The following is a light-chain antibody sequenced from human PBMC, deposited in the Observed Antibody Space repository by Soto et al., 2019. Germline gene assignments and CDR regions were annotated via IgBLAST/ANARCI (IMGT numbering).Light chain of an antibody. Sequence: QAVVTQEPSLTVSPGGTVTLTCGSSTGAVTSGHYPYWFQQKPGQAPRTLIYDTSNKHPCTPARFSGHLLGGKSALTLSGEEPEDEAEYSCLLSKSGAGVFGGGTKQTLL. CDR2: DTS. CDR1: TGAVTSGHY. J-gene: IGLJ2*01. V-gene: IGLV7-46*01. CDR3: LLSKSGAGV.